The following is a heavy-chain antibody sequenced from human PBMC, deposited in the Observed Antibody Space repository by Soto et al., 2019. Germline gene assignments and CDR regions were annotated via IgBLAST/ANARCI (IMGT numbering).Heavy chain of an antibody. D-gene: IGHD3-3*01. CDR2: INHSGST. CDR1: GGSFSGYY. Sequence: NPSETLSLTCAVYGGSFSGYYWSWIRQPPGKGLEWIGEINHSGSTNYNPSLKSRVTISVDTSKNQFSLKLSSVTAADTAVYYCASGDFWSGPFELWWGQGTLVTVS. J-gene: IGHJ4*02. V-gene: IGHV4-34*01. CDR3: ASGDFWSGPFELW.